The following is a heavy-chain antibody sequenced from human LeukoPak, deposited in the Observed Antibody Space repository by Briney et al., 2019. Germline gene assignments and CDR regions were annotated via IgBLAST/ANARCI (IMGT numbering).Heavy chain of an antibody. V-gene: IGHV1-18*04. CDR3: ARDGDIVVVPAAPHGFDP. CDR2: ISAYNGNT. J-gene: IGHJ5*02. Sequence: ASVKVSCKASGYTFTSYGISWVRQAPGQGLEWMGGISAYNGNTNYAQKLQGRVTMTTDTSTSTAYMELRSLRSDDTAVYYCARDGDIVVVPAAPHGFDPWGQGTLVTVSS. CDR1: GYTFTSYG. D-gene: IGHD2-2*01.